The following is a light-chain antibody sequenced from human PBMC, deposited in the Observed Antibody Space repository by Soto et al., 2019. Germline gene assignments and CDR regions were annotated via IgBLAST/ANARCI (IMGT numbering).Light chain of an antibody. CDR3: QQHANQLIT. CDR2: KAS. CDR1: RNIGSW. V-gene: IGKV1-5*03. J-gene: IGKJ4*01. Sequence: DIQMNNSPATLSSSIGDRVTITCRASRNIGSWLAWYQQKAGKAPNLLIYKASTLETGVPSRFSGSASGTEFTLTISSLQPDGFDTYFCQQHANQLITSGGVAKVDIK.